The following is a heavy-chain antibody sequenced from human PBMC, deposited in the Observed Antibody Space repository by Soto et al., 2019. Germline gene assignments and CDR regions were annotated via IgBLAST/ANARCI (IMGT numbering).Heavy chain of an antibody. Sequence: EVQLLESGGGLVQPGGSLRLSCTASGFTFSSYAMNWVSQAPGKGLEWVSVISGSGGSTYYADSVKGRFTISRDNSKNTLYLQMNSLRAEDTAVYYCASRTSGWYFDYWGQGTLVTVSS. CDR3: ASRTSGWYFDY. V-gene: IGHV3-23*01. CDR1: GFTFSSYA. J-gene: IGHJ4*02. D-gene: IGHD6-19*01. CDR2: ISGSGGST.